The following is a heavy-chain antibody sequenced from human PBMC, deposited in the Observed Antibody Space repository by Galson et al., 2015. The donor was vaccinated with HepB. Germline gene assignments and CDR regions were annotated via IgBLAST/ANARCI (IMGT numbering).Heavy chain of an antibody. V-gene: IGHV1-24*01. D-gene: IGHD5-18*01. Sequence: SVKVSCKVSGYTLTELSMHWVRQAPGKGLEWMGGFDPEDGETIYTQKFQGRVTMTEDTSTDTAYMELSSLRSEDTAVYYCATWNSWIQLWSYYFDYWGQGTLVTVSS. J-gene: IGHJ4*02. CDR1: GYTLTELS. CDR3: ATWNSWIQLWSYYFDY. CDR2: FDPEDGET.